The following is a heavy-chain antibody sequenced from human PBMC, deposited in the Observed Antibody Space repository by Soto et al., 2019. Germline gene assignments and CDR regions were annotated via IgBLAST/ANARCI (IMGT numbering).Heavy chain of an antibody. CDR3: ARVGISFVEATTGAFDI. J-gene: IGHJ3*02. D-gene: IGHD1-26*01. V-gene: IGHV1-18*01. Sequence: AASVKVSCKASGYTFTSYGISWVRQAPGQGLEWMGWISAYNGNTNYAQKLQGRVTMTTDTSTSTAYMELRSLRSDDTAVYYCARVGISFVEATTGAFDIWGQGTMVTVSS. CDR1: GYTFTSYG. CDR2: ISAYNGNT.